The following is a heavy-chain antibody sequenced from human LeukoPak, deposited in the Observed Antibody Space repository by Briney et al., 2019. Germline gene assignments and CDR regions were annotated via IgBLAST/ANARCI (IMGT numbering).Heavy chain of an antibody. J-gene: IGHJ5*02. CDR1: GGSMSSSSYY. CDR3: ARQYYYDSSGPGGFDP. Sequence: SETLSLTCTVSGGSMSSSSYYWGWIRQPPGKGLEWIGSINYSGSTYYNPSLKSRVTISVDTSKNQFSLQLSSVTAADTAVYYCARQYYYDSSGPGGFDPWGQGTLVTVSS. V-gene: IGHV4-39*01. CDR2: INYSGST. D-gene: IGHD3-22*01.